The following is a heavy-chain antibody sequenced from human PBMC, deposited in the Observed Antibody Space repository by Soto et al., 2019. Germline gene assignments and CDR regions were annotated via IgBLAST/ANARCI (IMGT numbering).Heavy chain of an antibody. V-gene: IGHV3-11*06. Sequence: GGCLRLSCAVSVFSVSDDYMSWIRQAPGKGLEWVSYISSSSSHTNYGDSVMGRFTISRDNAKNSLYLQMNSLRAEDTAVYYCARDLYGSGRYGHFDYWGQGTLVTVSS. J-gene: IGHJ4*02. CDR1: VFSVSDDY. D-gene: IGHD3-10*01. CDR2: ISSSSSHT. CDR3: ARDLYGSGRYGHFDY.